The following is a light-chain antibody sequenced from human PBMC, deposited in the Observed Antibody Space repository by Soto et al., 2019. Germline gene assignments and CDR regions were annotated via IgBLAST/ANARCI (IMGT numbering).Light chain of an antibody. CDR2: KAS. Sequence: DIQMTQSPSTLSASVGARVTITCRASQIISSCLAWYQQKPGKAPKLLIYKASSLESGVPSRFSGSGSGTEFTLTISSLQPDDFATYYCQQYNSYSLTFGGGTKVEIK. V-gene: IGKV1-5*03. J-gene: IGKJ4*01. CDR1: QIISSC. CDR3: QQYNSYSLT.